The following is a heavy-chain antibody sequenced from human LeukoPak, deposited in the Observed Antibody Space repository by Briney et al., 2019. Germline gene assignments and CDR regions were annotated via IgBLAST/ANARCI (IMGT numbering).Heavy chain of an antibody. J-gene: IGHJ4*02. Sequence: GGSLRLSCAASGFTFSSYGMHWVRQAPGKGLEWVSYISSSSGYTNYADSVKGRFTISRDNAKNSLYLQMNSLRAKDTAVYYCARVDEGRNGVTVGYWGQGTLVTVSS. V-gene: IGHV3-21*05. CDR1: GFTFSSYG. CDR3: ARVDEGRNGVTVGY. D-gene: IGHD2-8*01. CDR2: ISSSSGYT.